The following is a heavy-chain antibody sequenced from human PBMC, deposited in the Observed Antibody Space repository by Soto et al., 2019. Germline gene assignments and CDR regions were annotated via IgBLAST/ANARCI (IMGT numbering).Heavy chain of an antibody. CDR3: ARGPIILVPSGTNGMDV. Sequence: QVQLVQSGVEVKQPGASVMVSCKASGYTFTTYGINWVRQAPGQGLEWMGWISGYNGMTNYAQKFQDRVTMTRDTSTNTAYMELRSLRSDDSAVYYCARGPIILVPSGTNGMDVWGQGTTVTASS. D-gene: IGHD2-2*01. CDR1: GYTFTTYG. V-gene: IGHV1-18*01. CDR2: ISGYNGMT. J-gene: IGHJ6*02.